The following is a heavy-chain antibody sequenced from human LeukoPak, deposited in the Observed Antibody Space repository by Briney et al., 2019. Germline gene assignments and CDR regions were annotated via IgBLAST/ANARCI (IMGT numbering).Heavy chain of an antibody. D-gene: IGHD3-22*01. CDR3: ARARGVVGSGYYYFDY. V-gene: IGHV3-9*01. CDR1: GFTFDDYA. Sequence: GRSLRLSCTASGFTFDDYAMHWVRQAPGKGLVWVSGISWNSGSIGYADSVKGRFTISRDNAKNSLYLQMNSLRVADTAVHYCARARGVVGSGYYYFDYWGQGTLVTVSS. CDR2: ISWNSGSI. J-gene: IGHJ4*02.